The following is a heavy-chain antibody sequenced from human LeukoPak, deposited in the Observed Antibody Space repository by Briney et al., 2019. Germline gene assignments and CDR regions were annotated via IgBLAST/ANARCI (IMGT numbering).Heavy chain of an antibody. CDR1: GFTFSSYG. D-gene: IGHD1-26*01. J-gene: IGHJ4*02. V-gene: IGHV3-23*01. Sequence: GGSLRLPCAASGFTFSSYGMSWVRQAPGKGLEWVSAISGSGGSTYYADSVKGRFTISRDNSKNTLYLQMNSLRAEDTAVYYCAKDLENSGSYPYFDYWGQGTLVTVSS. CDR3: AKDLENSGSYPYFDY. CDR2: ISGSGGST.